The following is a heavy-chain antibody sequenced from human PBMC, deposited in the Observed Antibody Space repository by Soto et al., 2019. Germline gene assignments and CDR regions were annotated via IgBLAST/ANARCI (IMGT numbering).Heavy chain of an antibody. J-gene: IGHJ5*02. CDR2: IIPIFGTA. CDR1: GGTFSSYA. V-gene: IGHV1-69*13. CDR3: ARGYTDRSSSGWFDP. D-gene: IGHD6-6*01. Sequence: ASVKVSCKASGGTFSSYAISWVRQAPGQGLEWMGVIIPIFGTANYAQKFQGRVTITADESTGTAYMELSSLRSEDTAVYYCARGYTDRSSSGWFDPWGQGTLVTVSS.